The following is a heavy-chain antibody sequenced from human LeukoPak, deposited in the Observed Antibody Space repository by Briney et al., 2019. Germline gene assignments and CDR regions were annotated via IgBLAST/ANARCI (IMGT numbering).Heavy chain of an antibody. V-gene: IGHV3-21*01. CDR3: ARVSGPVLPNYCYYGMDV. Sequence: GGSLRLSCAASGFTFSSYSMNWVRQAPGKGLEWVSSISSSSSYIYYADSVKGRFTISRDNAKNSLYLQMNSLRAEDTAVYYCARVSGPVLPNYCYYGMDVWGQGTTVTVSS. CDR1: GFTFSSYS. D-gene: IGHD2/OR15-2a*01. CDR2: ISSSSSYI. J-gene: IGHJ6*02.